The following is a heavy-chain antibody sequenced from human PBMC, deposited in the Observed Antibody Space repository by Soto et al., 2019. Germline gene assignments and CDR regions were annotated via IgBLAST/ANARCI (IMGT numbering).Heavy chain of an antibody. V-gene: IGHV1-8*01. Sequence: ASAKVSCKASGYTFTSYYINWGRQAPGQGLEWVGWINSTSEYTAHARKFQGRVTLTREISTATAYMELSSLTSEDTAVYFCDRQVHPGYSSDWGPGTQVTVSS. D-gene: IGHD2-15*01. J-gene: IGHJ4*02. CDR1: GYTFTSYY. CDR2: INSTSEYT. CDR3: DRQVHPGYSSD.